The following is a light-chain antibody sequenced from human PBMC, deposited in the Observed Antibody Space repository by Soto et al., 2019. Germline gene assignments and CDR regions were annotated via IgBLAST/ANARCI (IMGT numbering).Light chain of an antibody. CDR3: HQRQSWPRT. CDR2: LTS. CDR1: QAVNTR. V-gene: IGKV3-11*01. J-gene: IGKJ1*01. Sequence: EIVLTQSPATLSSFPCDRVTLSCRASQAVNTRLAWYQHKPGQAPRLLIYLTSNRAAGIPARFSGSGSGTDFTLTISDVEPEDFAVYYCHQRQSWPRTFGQGTKVDNK.